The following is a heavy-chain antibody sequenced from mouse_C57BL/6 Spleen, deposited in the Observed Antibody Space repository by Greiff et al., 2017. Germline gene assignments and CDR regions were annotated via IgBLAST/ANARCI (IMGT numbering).Heavy chain of an antibody. CDR1: GYTFTDYY. V-gene: IGHV1-19*01. CDR2: INPYNGGT. J-gene: IGHJ3*01. Sequence: VQLQQSGPVLVKPGASVKMSCKASGYTFTDYYMNWVKQSHGKSLEWIGVINPYNGGTSYNQKFKGKATLTVDKSASKAYMELNSRTSEDSAVYYCARGSITTVVARGAWFAYWGQGTLVTVSA. D-gene: IGHD1-1*01. CDR3: ARGSITTVVARGAWFAY.